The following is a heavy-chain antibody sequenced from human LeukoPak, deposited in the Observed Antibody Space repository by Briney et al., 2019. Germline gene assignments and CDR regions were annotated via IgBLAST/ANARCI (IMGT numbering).Heavy chain of an antibody. CDR3: ARLYCSSTSCYDVYWFDP. CDR1: GGSFSGYY. Sequence: PSETLSLTCAVYGGSFSGYYWSWIRQPPGKGLEWIGEINHSGSTNYNPSLKSRVTISVDTSKNQFSLKLSSVTAADTAVYYCARLYCSSTSCYDVYWFDPWGQGTLVTVSS. D-gene: IGHD2-2*01. CDR2: INHSGST. V-gene: IGHV4-34*01. J-gene: IGHJ5*02.